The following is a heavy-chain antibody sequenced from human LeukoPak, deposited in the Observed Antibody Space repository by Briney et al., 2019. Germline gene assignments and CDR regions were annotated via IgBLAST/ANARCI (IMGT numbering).Heavy chain of an antibody. D-gene: IGHD1-26*01. CDR3: AKAFRIVGIGNPDDAFDV. CDR2: TSSSDAGT. CDR1: GFTLSSYA. J-gene: IGHJ3*01. V-gene: IGHV3-23*01. Sequence: GGSLRLSCAASGFTLSSYAMSWVRQAPGKGLEWVSATSSSDAGTYYADSVKGRFTLSRDNSENTLYLQLNSLRAEDSGIYYCAKAFRIVGIGNPDDAFDVWGQGTVVTVS.